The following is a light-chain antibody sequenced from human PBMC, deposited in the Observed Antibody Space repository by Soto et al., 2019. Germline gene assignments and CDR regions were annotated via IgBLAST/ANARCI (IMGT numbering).Light chain of an antibody. Sequence: EIVLTQSPDTLSLYPGERATLSCRASQSVSSSYLAWYQQKPGQAPRLLIYGASSRAIGIPDTFSGSGSGTDFTLTISRLEPEDFAVYYCQQYAGSPPFTFGQGTKLEIK. CDR1: QSVSSSY. CDR2: GAS. J-gene: IGKJ2*01. CDR3: QQYAGSPPFT. V-gene: IGKV3-20*01.